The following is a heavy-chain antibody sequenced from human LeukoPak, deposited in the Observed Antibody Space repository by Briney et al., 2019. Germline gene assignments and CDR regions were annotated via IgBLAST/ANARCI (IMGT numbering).Heavy chain of an antibody. D-gene: IGHD5-12*01. Sequence: GGSLRLSCAASGFTLSDQYMDWVRQAPGKGIGWVGRTGKRGKRYTKEYAASVKCTFTISRDDSKNSLYLQMNSLKAEDTAVYYCTSLSGYSGYDPLYYWGQGTLVTVSS. CDR3: TSLSGYSGYDPLYY. CDR1: GFTLSDQY. V-gene: IGHV3-72*01. CDR2: TGKRGKRYTK. J-gene: IGHJ4*02.